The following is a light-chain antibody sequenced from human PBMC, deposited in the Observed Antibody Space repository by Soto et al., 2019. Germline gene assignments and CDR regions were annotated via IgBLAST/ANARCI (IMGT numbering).Light chain of an antibody. CDR2: GAS. Sequence: ERVKTQSPATLSVSPGERATLSCRASQSVSSNLAWYQQKPGQAPRLFIYGASTRATAIPPRFSGSGSGTEFTLTISSLQPEDFATYYCQQANSFPITFGQGTRLEIK. CDR3: QQANSFPIT. J-gene: IGKJ5*01. CDR1: QSVSSN. V-gene: IGKV3-15*01.